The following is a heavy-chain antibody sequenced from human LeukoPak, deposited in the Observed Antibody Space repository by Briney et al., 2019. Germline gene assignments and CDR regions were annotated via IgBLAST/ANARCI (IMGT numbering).Heavy chain of an antibody. V-gene: IGHV1-2*06. CDR1: GYTFTSNY. J-gene: IGHJ4*02. CDR2: INPNSGDT. D-gene: IGHD2-21*01. CDR3: VYKYCDGGRCYFDS. Sequence: ASVKVSCKASGYTFTSNYMHWVRQAPGQGLEWMGRINPNSGDTDFAQKFQGRVTMTRDTSINTAYMDLSRLRSDDTAVYYCVYKYCDGGRCYFDSWGQGTLVTVSS.